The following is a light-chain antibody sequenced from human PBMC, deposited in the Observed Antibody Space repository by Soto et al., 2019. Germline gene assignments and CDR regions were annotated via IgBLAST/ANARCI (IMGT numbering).Light chain of an antibody. Sequence: EIVLTQSPATLSLSPGERATLSCRASQSVSSYLAWYQQKPGQAPRLLIYDASNRATGIPARFSGSGSGTDFTLTISSLEPEDFAVYYCQQRSNWPPRFTFGPGTKVXXK. CDR1: QSVSSY. J-gene: IGKJ3*01. CDR2: DAS. CDR3: QQRSNWPPRFT. V-gene: IGKV3-11*01.